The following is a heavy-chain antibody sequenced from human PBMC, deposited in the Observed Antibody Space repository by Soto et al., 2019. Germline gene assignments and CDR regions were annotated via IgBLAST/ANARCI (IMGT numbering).Heavy chain of an antibody. V-gene: IGHV1-2*04. CDR2: INPNSGGT. D-gene: IGHD2-2*02. CDR3: ARGGIVVVPAAIRGNWFDP. J-gene: IGHJ5*02. CDR1: GYTFTGYY. Sequence: ASVKVSCKASGYTFTGYYMHWVRQAPGQGLEWMGWINPNSGGTNYAQKFQGWVTMTRDTSISTAYMELSRLRSDDTAVYYCARGGIVVVPAAIRGNWFDPWGKGTLVTVSS.